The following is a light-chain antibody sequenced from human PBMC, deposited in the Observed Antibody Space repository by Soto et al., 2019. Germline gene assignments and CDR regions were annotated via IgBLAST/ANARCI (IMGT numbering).Light chain of an antibody. CDR3: AAWDDSPSGVV. V-gene: IGLV1-47*01. CDR2: RNN. J-gene: IGLJ2*01. Sequence: QSVLTQPPSASGTPGQRVTISCSGSISNIGSNFIYWYQQFPGTAPKLLIFRNNERPSGVPDRFSGSKSGNSASLAISGLRSEDEADYHCAAWDDSPSGVVFGGGTKLTVL. CDR1: ISNIGSNF.